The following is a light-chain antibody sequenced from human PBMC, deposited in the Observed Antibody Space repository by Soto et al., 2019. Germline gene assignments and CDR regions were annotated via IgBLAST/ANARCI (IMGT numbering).Light chain of an antibody. CDR2: GAS. CDR1: QSVSSN. V-gene: IGKV3-15*01. J-gene: IGKJ1*01. Sequence: EIVMTQSPATLSVSPGERATLSCRASQSVSSNLAWYQQKPGQAPRLLIYGASTRATGIPARFSGSGSGTEFTLTIRSLQSEDFAVYYCKQYYSFPRTFGQGTKVDI. CDR3: KQYYSFPRT.